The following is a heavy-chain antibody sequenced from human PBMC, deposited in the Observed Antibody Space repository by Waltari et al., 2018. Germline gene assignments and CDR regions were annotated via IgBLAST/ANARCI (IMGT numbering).Heavy chain of an antibody. V-gene: IGHV4-34*01. CDR2: INQSGST. D-gene: IGHD3-22*01. CDR1: GGSFSGYY. J-gene: IGHJ6*03. CDR3: ARGKASSGYYYYYYYMDV. Sequence: QVQLQQWGAGLLKPSETLSLTCAVYGGSFSGYYWSWIRQPPGKGLEWIGEINQSGSTNYNPSLKSRVTISVDTSKNQFSLKLSSVTAADTAVYYCARGKASSGYYYYYYYMDVWGKGTTVTISS.